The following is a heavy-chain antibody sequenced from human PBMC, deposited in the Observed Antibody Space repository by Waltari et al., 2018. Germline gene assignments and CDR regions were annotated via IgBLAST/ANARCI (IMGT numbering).Heavy chain of an antibody. Sequence: EEQLVESGGGLVQPGDSLRLSCAASGFTYSNDWMHWVRKATGKGLVCVSRINGDGSTSNYADSVKGRFTISRDNTKKTLYLQMKRLRVEDTAVYYCARLAPKTYRSPVPGRDYYYGLDVWGQGTTVTVSS. D-gene: IGHD6-13*01. CDR3: ARLAPKTYRSPVPGRDYYYGLDV. CDR2: INGDGSTS. V-gene: IGHV3-74*01. CDR1: GFTYSNDW. J-gene: IGHJ6*02.